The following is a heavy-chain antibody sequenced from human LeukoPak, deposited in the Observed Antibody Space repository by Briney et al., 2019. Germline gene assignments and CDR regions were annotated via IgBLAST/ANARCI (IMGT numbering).Heavy chain of an antibody. V-gene: IGHV1-69*01. CDR3: ARYCSSTSCYERYYFDY. Sequence: SVNVSCKASGGTFSSYAISWVRQAPGQGLEWMGWIIPIFGTANYAQKFQGRVTIPADESTSTAYMELSSLRSEDTDVYYCARYCSSTSCYERYYFDYWGQGPLVTVSS. CDR1: GGTFSSYA. CDR2: IIPIFGTA. D-gene: IGHD2-2*01. J-gene: IGHJ4*02.